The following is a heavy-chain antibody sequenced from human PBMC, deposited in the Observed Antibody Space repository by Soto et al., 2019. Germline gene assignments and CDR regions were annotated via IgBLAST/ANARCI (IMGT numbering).Heavy chain of an antibody. D-gene: IGHD2-15*01. J-gene: IGHJ4*02. Sequence: SVKVSFKASGGTFSSYAISLVRQAPGQGLEWMGGIITIFGTANYAQKFQGRVTITADESTSTAYMELSSLRSEDTAVYYCAIPRGGNRGFDYWGQGTLVTVSS. V-gene: IGHV1-69*13. CDR3: AIPRGGNRGFDY. CDR2: IITIFGTA. CDR1: GGTFSSYA.